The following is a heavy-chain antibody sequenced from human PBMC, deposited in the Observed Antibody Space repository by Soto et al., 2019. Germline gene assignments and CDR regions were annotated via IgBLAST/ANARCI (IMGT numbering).Heavy chain of an antibody. CDR3: AREGSSSHVFDY. CDR2: ISTSGSSI. D-gene: IGHD6-6*01. J-gene: IGHJ4*02. Sequence: GGSMRLSCAASGFTFNDYYVSWIRQAPGKGLEWVSYISTSGSSIYYADSVKGRFTISRDNAKNALYLHMNSLRAEDTAVYYCAREGSSSHVFDYWGQGTLVTVSS. CDR1: GFTFNDYY. V-gene: IGHV3-11*01.